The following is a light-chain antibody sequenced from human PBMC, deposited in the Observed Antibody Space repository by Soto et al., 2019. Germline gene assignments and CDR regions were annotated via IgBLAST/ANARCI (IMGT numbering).Light chain of an antibody. Sequence: EIVMTQSPVTLSVSPGERATLSCRASQSVGSHLAWYQQRPGQAPRLLIYGASYRATGIPARFSGSGSGTDFTLTISSLQSEDFAVYYCQQYDNWAPFTFGPGTKVDIK. V-gene: IGKV3-15*01. J-gene: IGKJ3*01. CDR2: GAS. CDR3: QQYDNWAPFT. CDR1: QSVGSH.